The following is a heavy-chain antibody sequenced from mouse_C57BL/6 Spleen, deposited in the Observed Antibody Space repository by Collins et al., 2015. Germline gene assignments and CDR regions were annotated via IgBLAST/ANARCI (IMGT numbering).Heavy chain of an antibody. V-gene: IGHV14-3*01. J-gene: IGHJ2*01. D-gene: IGHD1-1*01. Sequence: EVQLQQPXAELVRPGASVKLSCTASGFNXKNAYMHWVKQRPEQGLEWIGRIDPANGNTKYAPKFQGKATITADTSSNTAYLQLSSLTSEDTAIYYCARYAGSPLYYFDYWGQGTTLTVSS. CDR1: GFNXKNAY. CDR2: IDPANGNT. CDR3: ARYAGSPLYYFDY.